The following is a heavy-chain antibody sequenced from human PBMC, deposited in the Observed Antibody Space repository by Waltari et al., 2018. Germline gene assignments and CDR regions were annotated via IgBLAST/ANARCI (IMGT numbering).Heavy chain of an antibody. D-gene: IGHD1-1*01. Sequence: QVQIHQWGAGLLRPSETLSLTCAVSGGSFNDYSWSWIRQPPGKGLEWIGQLNHSGDTDYTPSLMSRVSMSVDTSKKQVSLKLTSVTAADTAMYYCGNLARWGQGTRVTVSS. J-gene: IGHJ3*01. V-gene: IGHV4-34*01. CDR2: LNHSGDT. CDR1: GGSFNDYS. CDR3: GNLAR.